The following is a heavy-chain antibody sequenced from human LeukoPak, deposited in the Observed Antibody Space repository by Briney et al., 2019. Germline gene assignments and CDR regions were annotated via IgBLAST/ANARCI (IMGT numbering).Heavy chain of an antibody. D-gene: IGHD6-19*01. CDR1: GGSISSYY. CDR2: IYTSGST. V-gene: IGHV4-4*07. J-gene: IGHJ5*02. Sequence: SETLSLTCTVSGGSISSYYWSWVRQPAGKGLEWVGRIYTSGSTNYNPSLKSRVTISVDTPKNHFSLKLSSVTAADTAVYYCARHAPLGYSSVWYPPPNWFDPWGQGTLVTVSS. CDR3: ARHAPLGYSSVWYPPPNWFDP.